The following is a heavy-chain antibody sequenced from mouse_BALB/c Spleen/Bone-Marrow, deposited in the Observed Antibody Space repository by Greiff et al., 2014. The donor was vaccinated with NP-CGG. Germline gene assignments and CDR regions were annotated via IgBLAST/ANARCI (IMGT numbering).Heavy chain of an antibody. D-gene: IGHD2-1*01. V-gene: IGHV5-6*01. CDR1: GFTFSKYG. CDR2: ISSGGSYT. CDR3: ARRYGNFGVMDY. J-gene: IGHJ4*01. Sequence: VQLKQSGGDLVKPGGSLKLSCAASGFTFSKYGMSWVRQTPDKRLEWVANISSGGSYTYYPDSVKGRFTISRDNAKNTLYLQMSSLKSEDTAMYYCARRYGNFGVMDYWGQGTSVTVSS.